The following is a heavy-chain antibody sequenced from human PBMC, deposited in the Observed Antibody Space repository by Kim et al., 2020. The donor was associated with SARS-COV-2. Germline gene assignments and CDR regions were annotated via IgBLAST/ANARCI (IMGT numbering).Heavy chain of an antibody. CDR3: VRSIARGVWTGSWDV. CDR2: IYYTGTT. V-gene: IGHV4-59*08. CDR1: GDSISTYF. J-gene: IGHJ6*02. Sequence: SETLSLTCSVSGDSISTYFWSWIRQPPGRGLEWLGYIYYTGTTKYNPSLKSRLTMSIDTSKIQFSLQLNSVTAADTAVYYCVRSIARGVWTGSWDVWGQGTTVSVS. D-gene: IGHD3-3*01.